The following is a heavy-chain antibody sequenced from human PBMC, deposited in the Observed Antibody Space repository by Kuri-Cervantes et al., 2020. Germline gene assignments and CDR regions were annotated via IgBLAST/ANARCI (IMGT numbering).Heavy chain of an antibody. CDR1: GFILSSYA. D-gene: IGHD3-22*01. Sequence: GGSLRLSCTASGFILSSYAMTWVRQAPGKGLEWVSTISRSGGTTYYADSVKGRFTISRDNAKNSLYLQMNSLRDEDTAVYYCARGGYYYDSSGHYYYYGMDVWGQGTTVTVSS. CDR2: ISRSGGTT. V-gene: IGHV3-48*02. J-gene: IGHJ6*02. CDR3: ARGGYYYDSSGHYYYYGMDV.